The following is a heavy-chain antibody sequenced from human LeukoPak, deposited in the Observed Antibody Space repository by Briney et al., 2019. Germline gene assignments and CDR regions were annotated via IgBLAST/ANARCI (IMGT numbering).Heavy chain of an antibody. CDR1: GGTFSSYA. J-gene: IGHJ4*02. CDR3: ARGDSGWYSLDY. Sequence: ASVKVSCKASGGTFSSYAISWVRQAPGQGLEWMGGIIPILGIANYAQKFQGRVTITADKSTSTAYMELSSLRSEDTAVYYCARGDSGWYSLDYWGQGTLVTVSS. D-gene: IGHD6-19*01. V-gene: IGHV1-69*10. CDR2: IIPILGIA.